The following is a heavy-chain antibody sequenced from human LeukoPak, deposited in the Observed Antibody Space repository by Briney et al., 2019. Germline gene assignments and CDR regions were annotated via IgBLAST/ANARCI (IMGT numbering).Heavy chain of an antibody. J-gene: IGHJ4*02. D-gene: IGHD2-8*01. CDR3: AKRYCTNGVCYTWTRPAFDY. Sequence: PSETLSLTCAVYGGSFSVYYWSWIRQPPGKGLEWIGEINHSGSTNYNPSLKSRVTISVDTSKNQFPLRLSSVTAADTAVYYCAKRYCTNGVCYTWTRPAFDYWGQGTLVTVSS. V-gene: IGHV4-34*01. CDR2: INHSGST. CDR1: GGSFSVYY.